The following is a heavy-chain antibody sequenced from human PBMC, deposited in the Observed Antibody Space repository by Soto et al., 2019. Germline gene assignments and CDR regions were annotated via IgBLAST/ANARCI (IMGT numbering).Heavy chain of an antibody. J-gene: IGHJ4*02. CDR3: VRFLRTTAAGPDY. CDR2: VYYSGST. D-gene: IGHD6-13*01. Sequence: TSETLSLTCTVSGASISTSSYYWGWIRQPPGKGLEWIGSVYYSGSTYYNPSLRSRLTVSVDTSKNQFSLKLSSVTAADTSVYYCVRFLRTTAAGPDYWGQGTLVTVSS. CDR1: GASISTSSYY. V-gene: IGHV4-39*01.